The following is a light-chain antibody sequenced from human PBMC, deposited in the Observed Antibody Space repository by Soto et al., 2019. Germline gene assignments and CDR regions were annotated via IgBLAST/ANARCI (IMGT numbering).Light chain of an antibody. CDR3: CSYAGSSTYV. J-gene: IGLJ1*01. V-gene: IGLV2-23*01. Sequence: QSVLTQPPSASGSPGQSVTISCTGTSSDVGGYDYDSWYQQHPGKAPKLMIYEGSKRPSGVSNRFSGSKSGNTASLTISGLQAEDEADYYCCSYAGSSTYVFGTGTQVTVL. CDR1: SSDVGGYDY. CDR2: EGS.